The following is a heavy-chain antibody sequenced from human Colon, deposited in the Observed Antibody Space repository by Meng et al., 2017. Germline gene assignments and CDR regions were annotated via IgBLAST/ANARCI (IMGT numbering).Heavy chain of an antibody. J-gene: IGHJ4*02. V-gene: IGHV3-69-1*01. D-gene: IGHD3-3*01. Sequence: EVQLVESGGGLVKPGGCLRLSCAASGFSFSDYVMSWGRHSPGKGLEWVSSVSSDAKIYYADSLKGRFTISRDNAQNSLFLEMTSLRAEDTAVYYCSRISIFGVVFFDLWGQGTLVTVSS. CDR1: GFSFSDYV. CDR3: SRISIFGVVFFDL. CDR2: VSSDAKI.